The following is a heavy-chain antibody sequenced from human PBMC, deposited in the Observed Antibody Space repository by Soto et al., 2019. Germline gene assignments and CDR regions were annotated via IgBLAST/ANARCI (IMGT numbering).Heavy chain of an antibody. CDR1: GFTFSSYA. V-gene: IGHV3-23*01. J-gene: IGHJ3*01. CDR2: ISGSGGST. D-gene: IGHD4-17*01. Sequence: EVQLLESGGGLVQPGGSLRLSCAASGFTFSSYAMSWVRQAPGKGLEWVSAISGSGGSTYYADSVKGRFTISRDNSKNTLYLQMKSLTAEDTAVYYCAKSYGDYYVWDAFDLWGQGTMDTDS. CDR3: AKSYGDYYVWDAFDL.